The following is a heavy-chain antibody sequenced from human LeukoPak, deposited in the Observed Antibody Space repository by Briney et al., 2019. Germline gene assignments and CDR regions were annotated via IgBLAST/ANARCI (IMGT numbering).Heavy chain of an antibody. CDR3: AKGTRRTGNYYEGFDY. Sequence: GGSLRLSCAASGFTFSRSSMNWVRQAPGKGLEWVSFIDSSYTYIYYADSVKGRFTMSRDNTKNSLYLQMNSLRAEDTAVYYCAKGTRRTGNYYEGFDYWGQGTLVTVSS. CDR2: IDSSYTYI. V-gene: IGHV3-21*01. CDR1: GFTFSRSS. D-gene: IGHD1-26*01. J-gene: IGHJ4*02.